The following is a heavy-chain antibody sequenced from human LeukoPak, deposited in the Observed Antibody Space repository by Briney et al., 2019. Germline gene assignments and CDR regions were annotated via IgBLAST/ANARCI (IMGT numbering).Heavy chain of an antibody. CDR1: GFTFGSYA. CDR2: NSGIGGST. CDR3: SKDGPRRGSSLDY. J-gene: IGHJ4*02. V-gene: IGHV3-23*01. Sequence: GGSVRLSCASSGFTFGSYAMSGVRQAPGKGLEWGSANSGIGGSTYYADSVKDRFAISRGNSKNTLYLEMKSLRGEDAGVYSFSKDGPRRGSSLDYWGQGTLVTVSS.